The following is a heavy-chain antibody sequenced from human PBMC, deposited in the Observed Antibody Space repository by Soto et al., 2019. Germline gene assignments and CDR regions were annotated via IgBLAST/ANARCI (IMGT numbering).Heavy chain of an antibody. V-gene: IGHV4-59*01. CDR2: IYYSGIT. CDR1: SGSIINYY. CDR3: ARTARVPDF. Sequence: SETLSLTCTVSSGSIINYYWSWFRQPPGKGLESIGYIYYSGITNSNPSLRGRLSISTDTAKNQFSLKLSSVTAADTAIYYCARTARVPDFWGPGILVTVSS. J-gene: IGHJ4*02. D-gene: IGHD2-2*01.